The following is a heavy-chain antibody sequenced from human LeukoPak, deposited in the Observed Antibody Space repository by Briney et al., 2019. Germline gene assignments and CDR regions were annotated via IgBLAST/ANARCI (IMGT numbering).Heavy chain of an antibody. J-gene: IGHJ4*02. V-gene: IGHV1-18*01. CDR1: GYTFTSYG. CDR2: ISAYNGNT. Sequence: ASVKVSCKASGYTFTSYGISWVRQAPGQGLEWMGWISAYNGNTNYAQKLQGRVTMTTDTSTSTAYMELRSLRSDDTAVYYCARGLRYYGSGSFFDYWGQGTLDTVSS. CDR3: ARGLRYYGSGSFFDY. D-gene: IGHD3-10*01.